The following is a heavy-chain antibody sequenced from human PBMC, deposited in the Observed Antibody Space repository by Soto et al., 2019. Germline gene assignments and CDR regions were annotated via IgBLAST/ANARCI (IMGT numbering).Heavy chain of an antibody. CDR3: ARPIAAAGNPLNWLDP. V-gene: IGHV4-39*01. Sequence: SETLSLTCTVSGGSISSSSYYWGWIRQPPGKGLEWIGSIYYSGSTYYNPSLKSRVTISVDTSKNQFSLKLSSVTAADTAVYYCARPIAAAGNPLNWLDPWGQGTLVTVS. J-gene: IGHJ5*02. D-gene: IGHD6-13*01. CDR2: IYYSGST. CDR1: GGSISSSSYY.